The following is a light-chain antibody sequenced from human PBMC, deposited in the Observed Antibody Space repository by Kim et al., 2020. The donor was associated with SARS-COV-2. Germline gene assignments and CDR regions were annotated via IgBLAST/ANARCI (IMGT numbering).Light chain of an antibody. CDR3: SSYAGNTNFCI. Sequence: QSDTSPYAGTSNGGRAYDYVSWDQPHPGEAPKLLIYDATKRPSGVPDRFSGSKSGNTASLTVSGLQADDEADYYCSSYAGNTNFCIFGGGTKVTVL. J-gene: IGLJ1*01. CDR2: DAT. CDR1: SNGGRAYDY. V-gene: IGLV2-8*01.